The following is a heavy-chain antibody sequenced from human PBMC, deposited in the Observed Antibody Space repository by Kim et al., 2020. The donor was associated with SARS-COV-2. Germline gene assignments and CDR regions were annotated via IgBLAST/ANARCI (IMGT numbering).Heavy chain of an antibody. CDR1: GFTFSNAW. CDR3: TTAVDTAMVTLMRHPYYYYYGMDV. V-gene: IGHV3-15*01. D-gene: IGHD5-18*01. J-gene: IGHJ6*02. CDR2: IKSKTDGGTT. Sequence: GGSLRLSCAASGFTFSNAWMSWVRQAPGKGLEWVGRIKSKTDGGTTDYAAPVKGRFTISRDDSKNTLYLQMNSLKTEDTAVYYCTTAVDTAMVTLMRHPYYYYYGMDVWGQGTTVTVSS.